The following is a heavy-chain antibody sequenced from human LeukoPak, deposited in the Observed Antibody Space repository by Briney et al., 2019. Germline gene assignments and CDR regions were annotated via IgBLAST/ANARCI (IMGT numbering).Heavy chain of an antibody. J-gene: IGHJ4*02. CDR2: IYYSGST. Sequence: MPSETLSLTCTVSGGSISSYYWSWIRQPPGRGLEWMGNIYYSGSTNYNSSLKSRVTISVDTSKNQISLKLRSVTAADTAVHYCARKGVSDLYYFDSWGQGTLVTVSS. CDR1: GGSISSYY. V-gene: IGHV4-59*08. D-gene: IGHD3-16*01. CDR3: ARKGVSDLYYFDS.